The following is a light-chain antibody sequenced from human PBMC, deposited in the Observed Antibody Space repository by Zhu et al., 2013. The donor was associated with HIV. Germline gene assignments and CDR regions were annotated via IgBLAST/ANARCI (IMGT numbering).Light chain of an antibody. CDR2: QTS. CDR3: QQYNNWPLYT. J-gene: IGKJ2*01. CDR1: QTLTNW. V-gene: IGKV1-5*03. Sequence: DFQVTQSPSTVSASVGDRVTITCRASQTLTNWLAWYQQKPGKAPKLLIYQTSTLDTGVPSRFSASGSGTEFTLTISSLQSEDFAVYYCQQYNNWPLYTFGQGTKLEIK.